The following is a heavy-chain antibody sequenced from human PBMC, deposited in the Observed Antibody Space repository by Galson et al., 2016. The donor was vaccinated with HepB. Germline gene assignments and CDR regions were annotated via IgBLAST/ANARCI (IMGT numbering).Heavy chain of an antibody. CDR2: LNPNSGNT. D-gene: IGHD1-26*01. CDR1: GYTFTSYD. V-gene: IGHV1-8*01. CDR3: ARTPRGVPSTDY. Sequence: SVKVSCKASGYTFTSYDFNWVRQATGQGLEWMGWLNPNSGNTGIIQKFQGRLTMTRDTSISTAYMELRSLTSEATAIYFCARTPRGVPSTDYWGQGTLVTVSS. J-gene: IGHJ4*02.